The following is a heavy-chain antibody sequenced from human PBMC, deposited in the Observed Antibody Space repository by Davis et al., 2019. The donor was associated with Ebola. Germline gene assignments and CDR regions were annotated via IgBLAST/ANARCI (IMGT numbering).Heavy chain of an antibody. CDR3: AREMPTVPFDY. V-gene: IGHV7-4-1*02. Sequence: ASVKVSCKASGYTFSSYGFSWVRQAPGQGLEWMGWIDTNTGNPTYAQGFTGRFVFSLDTSVSTAYLQISSLKAEDTAVYYCAREMPTVPFDYWGQGTLVTVSS. CDR2: IDTNTGNP. CDR1: GYTFSSYG. J-gene: IGHJ4*02. D-gene: IGHD5-24*01.